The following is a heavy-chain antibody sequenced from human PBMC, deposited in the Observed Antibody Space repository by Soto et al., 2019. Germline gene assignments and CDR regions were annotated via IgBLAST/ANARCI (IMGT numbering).Heavy chain of an antibody. CDR1: GGSFRGHY. CDR3: ASGTKGYSGYDLHY. CDR2: INHSGSS. D-gene: IGHD5-12*01. V-gene: IGHV4-34*01. J-gene: IGHJ4*02. Sequence: SETLSLTCAVYGGSFRGHYWTWIRQPPGKGLEWIGEINHSGSSNYNPSLKSRVTISVDTSKNQFSLKLSSVTAADTAVYYCASGTKGYSGYDLHYWGQGTLVTVYS.